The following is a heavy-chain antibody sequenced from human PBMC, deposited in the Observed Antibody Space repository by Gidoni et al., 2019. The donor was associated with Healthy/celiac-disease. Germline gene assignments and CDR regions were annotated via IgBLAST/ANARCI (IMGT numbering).Heavy chain of an antibody. CDR1: GYSISSGYY. J-gene: IGHJ4*02. D-gene: IGHD3-3*01. V-gene: IGHV4-38-2*02. Sequence: QVQLQESGPGLVKPSETLSLTCTVSGYSISSGYYWGWIRQPPGKGLEWIGSIYHSGSTYYNPSLKSRVTISVDTSKNQFSLKLSSVTAADTAVYYCAAPLGYDFWSGYYSPFDYWGQGTLVTVSS. CDR2: IYHSGST. CDR3: AAPLGYDFWSGYYSPFDY.